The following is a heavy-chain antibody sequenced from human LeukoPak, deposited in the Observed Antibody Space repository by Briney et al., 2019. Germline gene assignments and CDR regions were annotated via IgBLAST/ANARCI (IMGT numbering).Heavy chain of an antibody. J-gene: IGHJ4*02. CDR2: ISGSGGST. D-gene: IGHD3-10*01. CDR3: AKKGHYGSGSYRYYFDY. Sequence: SGGSLRLSCAASGFTFSSYAMSWVRQAPGKGLEWVSAISGSGGSTYYADSVKGRFPISRDNFKNPLYLQMNSLRAEDTAVYYCAKKGHYGSGSYRYYFDYWGQGTMVTVSS. V-gene: IGHV3-23*01. CDR1: GFTFSSYA.